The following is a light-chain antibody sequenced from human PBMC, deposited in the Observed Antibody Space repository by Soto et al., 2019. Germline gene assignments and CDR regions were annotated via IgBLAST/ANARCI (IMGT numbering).Light chain of an antibody. Sequence: EIVMTQSPATLSVSPGERATLSCRASQTVSSNFAWYQQKPGQAPRLLIYGASTRATGIPARFSGSGSGTEFTLSISSLQFEDFAVYYCQQYYNWPPFTFGPGTKVDIK. CDR2: GAS. CDR3: QQYYNWPPFT. CDR1: QTVSSN. V-gene: IGKV3-15*01. J-gene: IGKJ3*01.